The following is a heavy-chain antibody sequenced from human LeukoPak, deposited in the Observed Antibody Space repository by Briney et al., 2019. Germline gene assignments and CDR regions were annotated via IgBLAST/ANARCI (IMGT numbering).Heavy chain of an antibody. CDR3: ARAYSSSSELDY. J-gene: IGHJ4*02. V-gene: IGHV4-59*01. CDR1: GVSISSYY. D-gene: IGHD6-6*01. CDR2: IYYSGST. Sequence: PSETLSLTCTVSGVSISSYYWSWIRQPPGKGLEWIRYIYYSGSTNYNPSLKSRVTISVDTSKNQFSLKLSSVTAADTAVYYCARAYSSSSELDYWGQGTLVTVSS.